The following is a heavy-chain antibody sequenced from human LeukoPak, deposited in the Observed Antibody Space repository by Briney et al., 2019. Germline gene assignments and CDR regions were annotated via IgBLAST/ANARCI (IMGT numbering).Heavy chain of an antibody. CDR2: ISGSSSYI. CDR1: GFTFSSYS. V-gene: IGHV3-21*01. CDR3: ARVRVLRFLEWLGTKFEYYFDY. Sequence: PGGSLRLSCAASGFTFSSYSMNWVRQAPGKGLEWVSSISGSSSYIYYADSVKGRFTISRDNAKNSLYLQMNSLRAEDTAVYYCARVRVLRFLEWLGTKFEYYFDYWGQGTLVTVSS. D-gene: IGHD3-3*01. J-gene: IGHJ4*02.